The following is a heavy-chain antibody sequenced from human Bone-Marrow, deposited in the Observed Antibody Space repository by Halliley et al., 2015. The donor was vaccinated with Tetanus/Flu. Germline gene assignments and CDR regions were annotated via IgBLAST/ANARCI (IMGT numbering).Heavy chain of an antibody. D-gene: IGHD3-10*01. J-gene: IGHJ5*02. V-gene: IGHV3-30*18. CDR2: SRDGSTK. Sequence: SRDGSTKDYADSVKGRFTVSRDISKRTVYLQMNSLGSDDAGVYYCAKDRGRVAVLPSDWFDLWGQGSLVIVSS. CDR3: AKDRGRVAVLPSDWFDL.